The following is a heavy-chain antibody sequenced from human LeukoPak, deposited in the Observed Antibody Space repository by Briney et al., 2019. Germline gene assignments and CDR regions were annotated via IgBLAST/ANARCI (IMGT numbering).Heavy chain of an antibody. CDR1: GYTFTSYG. D-gene: IGHD6-13*01. CDR3: ARGRGSSWSYYYYDGMDV. V-gene: IGHV1-18*01. Sequence: WAAVKDSCKASGYTFTSYGISWVRQAPGQGLEWMGWISAYNGNTNYAQKLQGRVTMTTDTSTSTAYMELRSLRSDDTAVYYCARGRGSSWSYYYYDGMDVWGQGSTVTVSS. CDR2: ISAYNGNT. J-gene: IGHJ6*02.